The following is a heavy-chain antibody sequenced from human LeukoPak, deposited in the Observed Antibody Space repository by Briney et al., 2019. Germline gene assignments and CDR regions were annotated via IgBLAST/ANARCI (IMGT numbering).Heavy chain of an antibody. V-gene: IGHV3-7*01. Sequence: PGGSLRLSCAASGFTVGSNRMGLVRQAPGKGLEWVANIKQDGSENYYVDSVKGRFTISRDNAKNSLYLQMNSLRAEDTAVYYCPRVSGTYSRGVFDIWGQGTMVTVSS. D-gene: IGHD1-26*01. J-gene: IGHJ3*02. CDR2: IKQDGSEN. CDR1: GFTVGSNR. CDR3: PRVSGTYSRGVFDI.